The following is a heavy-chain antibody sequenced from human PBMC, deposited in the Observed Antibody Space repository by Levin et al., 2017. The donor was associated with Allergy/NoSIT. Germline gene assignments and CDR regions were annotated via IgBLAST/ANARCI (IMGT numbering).Heavy chain of an antibody. CDR1: EFTFRNYW. J-gene: IGHJ4*02. CDR2: INGDGSST. Sequence: GGSLRLSCAASEFTFRNYWMHWVRQAPGKGLVWVSRINGDGSSTNYADSVKGRFTISRDNAKNTLYLQMDSLRVEDTAVYFCARGYYDTSAYTLFWSQGTLVTVSS. CDR3: ARGYYDTSAYTLF. V-gene: IGHV3-74*01. D-gene: IGHD3-22*01.